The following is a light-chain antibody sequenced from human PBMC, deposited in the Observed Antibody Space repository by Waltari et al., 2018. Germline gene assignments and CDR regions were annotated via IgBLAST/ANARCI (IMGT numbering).Light chain of an antibody. V-gene: IGKV4-1*01. CDR3: QQYYSTPYT. J-gene: IGKJ2*01. Sequence: DIVMTQSPDSLAVSLGERATINCKSSQSVLYSSNNKNHLAWYQQKPGQAPKVPLYWASTREPDVPDRFSGSGSGTDFTLTISNLQAEDVAVYYCQQYYSTPYTFGQGTKLEIK. CDR2: WAS. CDR1: QSVLYSSNNKNH.